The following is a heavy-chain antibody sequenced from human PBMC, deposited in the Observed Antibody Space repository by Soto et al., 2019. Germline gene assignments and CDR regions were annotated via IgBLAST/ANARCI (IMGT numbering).Heavy chain of an antibody. J-gene: IGHJ6*02. Sequence: EVQLVESGGGLVQPGGSLRLSCAASGFTFSSYSMNWVRQAPGKGLEWVSYISSSSSTIYDADSVKGRFTISRDNAKNSLYLQMNSLRDEDTAVYYCASPKRSTYDYYYYGMDVWGQGTTVTVSS. V-gene: IGHV3-48*02. D-gene: IGHD2-2*01. CDR3: ASPKRSTYDYYYYGMDV. CDR1: GFTFSSYS. CDR2: ISSSSSTI.